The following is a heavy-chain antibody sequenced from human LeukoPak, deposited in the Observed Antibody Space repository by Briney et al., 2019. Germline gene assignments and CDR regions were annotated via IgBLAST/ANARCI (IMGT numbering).Heavy chain of an antibody. D-gene: IGHD2-2*01. CDR3: ARVMDSANIAVVPGETAEPHYGMDV. V-gene: IGHV3-21*01. CDR2: ISSSSSYI. CDR1: GFTFSSYS. Sequence: GGSLRLSCAASGFTFSSYSMNWVRQAPGKGLEWVSSISSSSSYIYYADSVKGRFTISRDNAKNSLYLQMNSLRAEDTAVYYCARVMDSANIAVVPGETAEPHYGMDVWGQGTTVTVSS. J-gene: IGHJ6*02.